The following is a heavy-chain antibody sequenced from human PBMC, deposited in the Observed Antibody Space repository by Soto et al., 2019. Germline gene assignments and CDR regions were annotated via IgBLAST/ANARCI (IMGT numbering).Heavy chain of an antibody. D-gene: IGHD5-12*01. CDR3: ARIDRRYRSLDY. CDR1: GFSLSNARMG. CDR2: IFSNDEK. Sequence: KESGPVLVKPTETLTLTCTVSGFSLSNARMGVTWIRQPPGKALEWLAHIFSNDEKSYSTSLKNRLIISKDTSKSQVVLTMTNMDPVDTATYYCARIDRRYRSLDYWGQGTLVTVSS. V-gene: IGHV2-26*01. J-gene: IGHJ4*02.